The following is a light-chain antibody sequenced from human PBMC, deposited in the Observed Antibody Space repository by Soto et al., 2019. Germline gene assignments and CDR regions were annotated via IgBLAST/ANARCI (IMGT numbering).Light chain of an antibody. CDR2: EVN. Sequence: QSALTQPASVSGSPGQSITISCTGTNGDVGSYDLVSWYQRYPGEAPKLIIYEVNKRPSGISNRFSGSKSASTASLTISGLQAEDEADYYCCSFTTSTTYVFGTGTKLTVL. V-gene: IGLV2-14*02. CDR1: NGDVGSYDL. J-gene: IGLJ1*01. CDR3: CSFTTSTTYV.